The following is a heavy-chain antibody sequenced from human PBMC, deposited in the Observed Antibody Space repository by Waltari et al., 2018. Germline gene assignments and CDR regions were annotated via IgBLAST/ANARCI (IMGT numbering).Heavy chain of an antibody. Sequence: QVQVVESGGGVVQPGRSLRLSCSASGSISNQVGIHWVRQAPVKGLESVAVISYDGRHRFYSDSVKGRFTISRDNSRNTVSLQMDSLTVEDTALYYCAKGGDLEWLFIDHWGQGTFVTVS. CDR2: ISYDGRHR. D-gene: IGHD3-3*01. CDR1: GSISNQVG. V-gene: IGHV3-30*18. CDR3: AKGGDLEWLFIDH. J-gene: IGHJ4*02.